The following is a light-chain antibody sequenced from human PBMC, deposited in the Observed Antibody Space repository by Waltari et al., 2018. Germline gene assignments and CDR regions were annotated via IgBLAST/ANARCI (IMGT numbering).Light chain of an antibody. CDR2: DDT. CDR3: QVWDSTSDPL. J-gene: IGLJ2*01. Sequence: SYVVTQPPSVSVAPGQTARITCAGDKIGTPSLNWYQQKPGQAPVLFMYDDTDRPSGIPERFSGSSSGNTATLTIRRVEAGDEADYYSQVWDSTSDPLFGVGTKLTVL. V-gene: IGLV3-21*02. CDR1: KIGTPS.